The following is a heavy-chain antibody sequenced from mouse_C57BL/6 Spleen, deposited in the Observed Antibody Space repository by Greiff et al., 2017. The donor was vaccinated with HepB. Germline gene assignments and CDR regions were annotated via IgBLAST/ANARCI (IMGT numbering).Heavy chain of an antibody. CDR3: ARWYYGSGAMDY. J-gene: IGHJ4*01. CDR1: GFTFTDYY. V-gene: IGHV7-3*01. CDR2: IRNKANGYTT. Sequence: DVMLVESGGGLVQPGGSLSLSCAASGFTFTDYYMSWVRQPPGKALEWLGFIRNKANGYTTEYSASVKGRFTISRDNSQSILYLQMNALRAEDSATYYCARWYYGSGAMDYWGQGTSVTVSS. D-gene: IGHD1-1*01.